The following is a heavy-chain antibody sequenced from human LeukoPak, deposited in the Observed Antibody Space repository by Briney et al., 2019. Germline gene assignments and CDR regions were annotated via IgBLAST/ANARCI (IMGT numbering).Heavy chain of an antibody. V-gene: IGHV3-30-3*01. CDR1: GFTFSSYA. CDR3: ARDRQGLSNAFDI. Sequence: AGGSLRLSCAASGFTFSSYAMHWVRQAPGKGLEWVAVISYDGSNKYYADSMKGRFTISRDNSKNTLYLQMNSLRAEDTAVYYCARDRQGLSNAFDIWGQGTMVTVSS. D-gene: IGHD2/OR15-2a*01. J-gene: IGHJ3*02. CDR2: ISYDGSNK.